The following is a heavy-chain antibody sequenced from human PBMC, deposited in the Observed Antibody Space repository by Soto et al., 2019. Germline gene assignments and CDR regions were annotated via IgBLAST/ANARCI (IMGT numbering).Heavy chain of an antibody. D-gene: IGHD5-18*01. CDR3: ARELRTAMVPYYFDY. Sequence: GSLRLSCAASGFTFSSYGMHWVRQAPGKGLEWVAVIWYDGSNKYYADSVKGRFTISRDNSKNTLYLQMNSLRAEDTAVYYCARELRTAMVPYYFDYWGQGTLVTVSS. V-gene: IGHV3-33*01. CDR1: GFTFSSYG. J-gene: IGHJ4*02. CDR2: IWYDGSNK.